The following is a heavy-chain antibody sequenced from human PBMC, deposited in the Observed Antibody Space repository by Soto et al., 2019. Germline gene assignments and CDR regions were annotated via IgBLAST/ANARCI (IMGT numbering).Heavy chain of an antibody. Sequence: QVQLVESGGGVVQPGRSLRLSCAASGFTFSSYGMHWVRQAPGKGLEWVAVIWYDGSNKYYADSVKGRFTISRDNSKNTLYLQMNSLRAEETAVYYCARDIVVVPAAPRGLGMDVWGQGTTVTVSS. CDR2: IWYDGSNK. V-gene: IGHV3-33*01. CDR3: ARDIVVVPAAPRGLGMDV. J-gene: IGHJ6*02. D-gene: IGHD2-2*01. CDR1: GFTFSSYG.